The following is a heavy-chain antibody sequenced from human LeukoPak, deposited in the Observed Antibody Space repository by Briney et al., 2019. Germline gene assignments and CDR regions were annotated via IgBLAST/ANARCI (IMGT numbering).Heavy chain of an antibody. V-gene: IGHV3-48*04. J-gene: IGHJ4*02. CDR3: ARGVFMATIDY. Sequence: GGSLRLSCVASELSFSSYGMNWVRQAPGKGLEWVSYISSSSSTIYYADSVKGRFTISRDNAKNSLYLQMNSLRAEDTAVYYCARGVFMATIDYWGQGTLVTVSS. D-gene: IGHD5-24*01. CDR1: ELSFSSYG. CDR2: ISSSSSTI.